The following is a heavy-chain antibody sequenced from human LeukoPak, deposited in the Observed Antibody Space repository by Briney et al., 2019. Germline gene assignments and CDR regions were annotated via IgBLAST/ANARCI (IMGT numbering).Heavy chain of an antibody. V-gene: IGHV3-53*01. CDR2: FYTSGST. Sequence: PGGSLRLSCAASEITVTDNYMSWVRQAPGKGLEWVSVFYTSGSTFYADSVKGRFTISRDESKNTLYLQMNSLRAEDTAVYYCARSGNYHRFYFDHWGQGTLVSVSS. J-gene: IGHJ4*02. CDR1: EITVTDNY. CDR3: ARSGNYHRFYFDH. D-gene: IGHD3-3*01.